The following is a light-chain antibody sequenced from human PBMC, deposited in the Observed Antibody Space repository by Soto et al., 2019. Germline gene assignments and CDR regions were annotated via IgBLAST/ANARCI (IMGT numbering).Light chain of an antibody. CDR1: NSDVGGYNY. V-gene: IGLV2-14*01. J-gene: IGLJ2*01. CDR3: SSYTSSSL. CDR2: DVS. Sequence: QSALTQPASVSGSPGQSITISCTGTNSDVGGYNYVSWYQQHPGKAPKLMIYDVSNRPSGVSNRFSGSKSGNTASLTISGLQAEDEADYYCSSYTSSSLFGGGTKLTVL.